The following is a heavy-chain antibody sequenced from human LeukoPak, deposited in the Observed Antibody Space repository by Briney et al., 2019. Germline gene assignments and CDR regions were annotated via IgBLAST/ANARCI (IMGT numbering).Heavy chain of an antibody. CDR2: IKSNVHGGTT. CDR1: GVIFSNLW. V-gene: IGHV3-15*01. Sequence: GGSLRLSCAASGVIFSNLWMTWVRQAPGKGLEWVGRIKSNVHGGTTDYSVAVKGRFTMSRDDSKNTLYLQMNSLKTEDTAVYYCTTLETYYYDSSGQESWGQGTLVTVSS. D-gene: IGHD3-22*01. J-gene: IGHJ5*02. CDR3: TTLETYYYDSSGQES.